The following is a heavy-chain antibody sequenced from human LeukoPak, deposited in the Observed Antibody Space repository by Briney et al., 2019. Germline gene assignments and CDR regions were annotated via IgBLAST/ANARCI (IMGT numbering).Heavy chain of an antibody. D-gene: IGHD2-2*01. Sequence: GASVKVSCKASGYTFTGYYMHWVRQAPGQGLEWMGWINPNSGGTNYAQKFQGRVTMTRDTSISTAYMELSRLRSDDTAVYYCARDKWRVVPAVYYYYYYMDVWGKGTTVTVYS. V-gene: IGHV1-2*02. J-gene: IGHJ6*03. CDR3: ARDKWRVVPAVYYYYYYMDV. CDR1: GYTFTGYY. CDR2: INPNSGGT.